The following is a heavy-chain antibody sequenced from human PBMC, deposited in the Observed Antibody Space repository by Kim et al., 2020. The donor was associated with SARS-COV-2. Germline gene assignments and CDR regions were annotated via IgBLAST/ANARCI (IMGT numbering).Heavy chain of an antibody. D-gene: IGHD3-10*01. J-gene: IGHJ5*02. CDR3: ARGSGSGSYYSP. CDR2: INPSGGSP. V-gene: IGHV1-46*01. Sequence: ASVKVSCKASGYTFTSYYIHWVRQAPGQGLEWVGIINPSGGSPTYTQKFQGRVTMTRDTSTSTVYMELSSLTSEDTAVYYCARGSGSGSYYSPWGQGTLVTVS. CDR1: GYTFTSYY.